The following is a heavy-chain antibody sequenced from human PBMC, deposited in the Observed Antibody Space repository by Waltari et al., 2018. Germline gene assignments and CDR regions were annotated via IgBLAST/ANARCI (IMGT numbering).Heavy chain of an antibody. CDR2: IIPIFGTA. Sequence: QVQLVQSGAEVKKPGSSVKVSCKASGGTFSSYAISWVRQAPGQGLEWMGGIIPIFGTANYAQKFQGRVTITADESTSTAYMELSSLRSEDTAVYYCARDPVVPAAHIYYYYGMDVWGQGTTVTVSS. CDR3: ARDPVVPAAHIYYYYGMDV. CDR1: GGTFSSYA. D-gene: IGHD2-2*01. V-gene: IGHV1-69*13. J-gene: IGHJ6*02.